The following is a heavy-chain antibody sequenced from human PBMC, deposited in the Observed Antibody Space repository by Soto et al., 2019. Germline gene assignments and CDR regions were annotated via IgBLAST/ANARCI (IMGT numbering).Heavy chain of an antibody. V-gene: IGHV4-4*09. CDR3: ATQRLCTGRHYWNWFDP. Sequence: PSETLSLTCTVSRVSMSDYFWSWIRQPPGKGLEWIGYIFHTGSTNYNPSLKSRVTISLDTSKKQFSLKLNSVTAADTAVYYCATQRLCTGRHYWNWFDPWGQGTLVTVS. CDR1: RVSMSDYF. D-gene: IGHD2-8*02. CDR2: IFHTGST. J-gene: IGHJ5*02.